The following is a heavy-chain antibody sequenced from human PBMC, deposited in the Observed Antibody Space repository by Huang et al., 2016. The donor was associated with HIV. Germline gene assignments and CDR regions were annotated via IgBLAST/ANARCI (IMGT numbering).Heavy chain of an antibody. V-gene: IGHV1-69*13. CDR3: AKRGGAWGSPYAFDL. CDR2: IIPRFGTR. J-gene: IGHJ3*01. CDR1: GGSCNNFG. D-gene: IGHD3-16*01. Sequence: QVQLVQSGAEVRKPGSSVKVSCRASGGSCNNFGINWVRPAPGQGLEWMGGIIPRFGTRNDAQRFKDRVTITADETTGVVHLEVTSLRSDDTAVYFCAKRGGAWGSPYAFDLWGPGTMVTVSS.